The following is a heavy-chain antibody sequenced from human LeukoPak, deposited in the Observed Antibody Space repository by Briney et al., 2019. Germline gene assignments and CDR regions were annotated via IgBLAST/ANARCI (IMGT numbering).Heavy chain of an antibody. CDR3: VRAYSSSWDDRGPWFDP. D-gene: IGHD6-13*01. J-gene: IGHJ5*02. CDR2: INPSGGST. CDR1: GYTFTSYY. Sequence: ASVKVSCKASGYTFTSYYMHWVRQAPGQGLEWMGIINPSGGSTSYAQKFQGRVTMTRDTSTSTVYMELSSLRSEDTAVYYCVRAYSSSWDDRGPWFDPWGQGTLVTVSS. V-gene: IGHV1-46*01.